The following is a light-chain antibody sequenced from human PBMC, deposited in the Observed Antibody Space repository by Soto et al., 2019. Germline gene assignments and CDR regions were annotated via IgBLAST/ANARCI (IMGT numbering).Light chain of an antibody. V-gene: IGKV1-5*03. J-gene: IGKJ1*01. CDR3: QQYNSYPWT. Sequence: DIQMTQSPSTLSASVGDRVTITCRARQSISSWLAWYQQKPGKAPKLLIYKASSLESGVPSRFSGSGSGTEFTLTISSLQPDDFATYYCQQYNSYPWTFGQGTKV. CDR2: KAS. CDR1: QSISSW.